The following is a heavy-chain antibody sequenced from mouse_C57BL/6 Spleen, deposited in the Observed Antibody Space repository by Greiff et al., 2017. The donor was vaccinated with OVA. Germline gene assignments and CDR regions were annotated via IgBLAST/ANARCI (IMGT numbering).Heavy chain of an antibody. J-gene: IGHJ2*01. V-gene: IGHV14-2*01. D-gene: IGHD1-1*01. CDR1: GFNIKDYY. CDR2: IDPEDGET. Sequence: VQLKESGAELVKPGASVKLSCTASGFNIKDYYMHWVKQRTEQGLEWIGRIDPEDGETKYAPKFQGKATITADTSSNTAYLQLSSLTSEDTAVYYCARDSLSTVVYFDYWGQGTTLTVSS. CDR3: ARDSLSTVVYFDY.